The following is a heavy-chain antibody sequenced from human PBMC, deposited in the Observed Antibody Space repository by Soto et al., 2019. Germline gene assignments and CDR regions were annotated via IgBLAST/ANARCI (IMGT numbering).Heavy chain of an antibody. D-gene: IGHD6-13*01. CDR3: ARDEGGSSRTKDAFDI. CDR1: GGSISSGGYY. CDR2: IYYSGST. J-gene: IGHJ3*02. Sequence: SETLSLTCTVSGGSISSGGYYWSWIRQHPGKGLEWIGYIYYSGSTYYNPSLKSRVTISVDTSKNQFSLKLSSVTAADTAVYYCARDEGGSSRTKDAFDIWGQGTMVTVSS. V-gene: IGHV4-31*03.